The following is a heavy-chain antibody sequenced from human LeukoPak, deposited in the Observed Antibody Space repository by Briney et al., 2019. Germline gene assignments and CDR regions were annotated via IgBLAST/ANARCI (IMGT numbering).Heavy chain of an antibody. CDR2: INHSGST. J-gene: IGHJ6*03. CDR1: GGSFSGYY. V-gene: IGHV4-34*01. D-gene: IGHD6-6*01. Sequence: SETLSLTCAVYGGSFSGYYWGWIRQPPGKGLEWIGEINHSGSTNYNPSLKSRVTVSVDTSKNQFSLKLSSVTAADTAVYYCARLIAARPSYYYYYMDVWGKGTTVTVSS. CDR3: ARLIAARPSYYYYYMDV.